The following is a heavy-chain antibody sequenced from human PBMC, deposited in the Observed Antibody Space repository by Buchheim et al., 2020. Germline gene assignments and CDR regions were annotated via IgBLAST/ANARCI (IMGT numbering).Heavy chain of an antibody. Sequence: QVQLVQSGSELKKPGASVKVSCKASGYTFTSXAMNWVRQAPGQGLEWMGWINTNTGNPTYAQGFTGRFXVSLDTSVSTAYLQICSLKAEDTAVYYCARDTVEMATIRAFTHYLDVWGQGTT. CDR3: ARDTVEMATIRAFTHYLDV. CDR1: GYTFTSXA. D-gene: IGHD5-24*01. J-gene: IGHJ6*03. V-gene: IGHV7-4-1*01. CDR2: INTNTGNP.